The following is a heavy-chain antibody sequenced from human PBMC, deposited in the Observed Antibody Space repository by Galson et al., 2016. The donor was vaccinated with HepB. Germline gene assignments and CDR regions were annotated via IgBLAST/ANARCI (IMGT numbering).Heavy chain of an antibody. V-gene: IGHV3-7*03. CDR1: GGSFSSHW. Sequence: SLRLSCAASGGSFSSHWLSWVRQAPGKGLEWVANIKQDGDEEFYVHSVKGRVTISRDNATNSLFLQMNSLTTHDTAVYYCAKGPPNLAYWGQGALVTVSS. J-gene: IGHJ4*02. CDR2: IKQDGDEE. CDR3: AKGPPNLAY.